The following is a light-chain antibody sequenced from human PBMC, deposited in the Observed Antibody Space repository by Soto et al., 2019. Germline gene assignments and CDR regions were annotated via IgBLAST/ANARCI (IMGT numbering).Light chain of an antibody. Sequence: DIQMTQSPSTLSASVGDRVTITCRASQSISIWLAWYQQKPGKAPKLLIYDSSSLESGVPSRFSGSGSGTEFTLTISSLQPDDFAAYCCQQYNSYPYTFRQGTKLEIK. CDR1: QSISIW. CDR2: DSS. V-gene: IGKV1-5*01. CDR3: QQYNSYPYT. J-gene: IGKJ2*01.